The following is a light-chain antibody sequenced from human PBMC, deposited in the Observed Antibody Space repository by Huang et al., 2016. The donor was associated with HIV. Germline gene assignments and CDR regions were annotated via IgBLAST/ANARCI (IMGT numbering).Light chain of an antibody. CDR1: QSIRNY. J-gene: IGKJ1*01. V-gene: IGKV1-39*01. CDR3: QQSYNTPRT. CDR2: AAS. Sequence: DIQMTQSPSSLSASIGDRVTITCRASQSIRNYLNWYQQKPGKAPKLLIYAASSLHYGVPSRFSGSGSGTDFTLTISSLQPEDFATYFCQQSYNTPRTFGQGTKVEIK.